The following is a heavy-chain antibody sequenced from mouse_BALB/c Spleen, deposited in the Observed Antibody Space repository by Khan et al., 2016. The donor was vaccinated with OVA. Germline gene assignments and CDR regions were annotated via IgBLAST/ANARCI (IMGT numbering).Heavy chain of an antibody. CDR1: GYTFSSYW. V-gene: IGHV1-7*01. CDR3: ARDRIDY. J-gene: IGHJ2*01. Sequence: QVQLKESGAELAKPGASVKMSCKTSGYTFSSYWMHWVKQRPGQGLEWIGYINPTSGYTEYNEKLKDKASLSADKSSSTAYMQMTGPTSEDSAVYYCARDRIDYWGQGTTLTVSS. CDR2: INPTSGYT.